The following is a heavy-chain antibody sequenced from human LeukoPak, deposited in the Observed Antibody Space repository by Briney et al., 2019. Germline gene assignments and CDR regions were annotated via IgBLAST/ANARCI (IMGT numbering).Heavy chain of an antibody. CDR2: ISSSGSTI. CDR1: GFTFSSYN. Sequence: GGSLRLSCAASGFTFSSYNMNWVRQAPGKGLEWVSYISSSGSTIYYADSVKGRFTISSDNAKNSLYLQMNSLRAEDTAVYYCARGAILGCFDYWGQGTLVTVSS. D-gene: IGHD1-26*01. J-gene: IGHJ4*02. V-gene: IGHV3-48*04. CDR3: ARGAILGCFDY.